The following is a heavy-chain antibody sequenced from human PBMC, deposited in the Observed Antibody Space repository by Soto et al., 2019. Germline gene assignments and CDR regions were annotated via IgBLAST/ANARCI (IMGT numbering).Heavy chain of an antibody. CDR2: ISGSGGST. J-gene: IGHJ6*02. V-gene: IGHV3-23*01. D-gene: IGHD5-18*01. CDR3: AKDQNIQLWPRYYYYGMDV. Sequence: GGSLRLSCAASGFNFSSYAMSWVRQAPGKGLEWVSAISGSGGSTYYADSVKGRFTISRDNSKNTLYLQMNSLRAEDTAVYYCAKDQNIQLWPRYYYYGMDVWGQGTTVTVSS. CDR1: GFNFSSYA.